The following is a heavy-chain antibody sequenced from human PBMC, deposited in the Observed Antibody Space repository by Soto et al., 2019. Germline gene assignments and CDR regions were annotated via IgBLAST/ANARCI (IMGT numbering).Heavy chain of an antibody. CDR2: IARSGRT. CDR1: GFSLKSSGVG. D-gene: IGHD3-10*01. J-gene: IGHJ5*02. CDR3: ATWGRGVIIQNRYDP. V-gene: IGHV4-39*07. Sequence: SETLSLTCTVSGFSLKSSGVGVAWIRQPPGKGLEWIGEIARSGRTRYNPSLKSRVTISVDTSKNQFSLKLSSVTAADTAVYYCATWGRGVIIQNRYDPWGQGTAVTGSA.